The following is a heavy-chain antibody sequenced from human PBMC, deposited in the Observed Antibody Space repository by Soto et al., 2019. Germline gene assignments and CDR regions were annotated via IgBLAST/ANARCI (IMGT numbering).Heavy chain of an antibody. D-gene: IGHD3-10*01. CDR3: AREWYGEVN. Sequence: GGSLRLSCAASGFTFSAHSMKWVRQAPGKGLEWVSYIGPSSSPTHYADSVKGRFTISRDDAKNSLYLQMNSLRAEDTAVYYCAREWYGEVNWGQGTLVTVSS. CDR2: IGPSSSPT. J-gene: IGHJ4*02. V-gene: IGHV3-48*01. CDR1: GFTFSAHS.